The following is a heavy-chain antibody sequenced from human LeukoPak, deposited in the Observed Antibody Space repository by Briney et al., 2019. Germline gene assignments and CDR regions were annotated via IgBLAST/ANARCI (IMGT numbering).Heavy chain of an antibody. CDR2: ISGSGGST. CDR1: GFTFSSYA. CDR3: AKSVYRSGWSDY. J-gene: IGHJ4*02. D-gene: IGHD6-19*01. V-gene: IGHV3-23*01. Sequence: PGGSLRLSCAASGFTFSSYAMSWVRRAPGKGLEWVSAISGSGGSTYYADSVKGRFTISRDNSKNTLYLQMNSLRAEDTAVYYCAKSVYRSGWSDYWGQGTLVTVSS.